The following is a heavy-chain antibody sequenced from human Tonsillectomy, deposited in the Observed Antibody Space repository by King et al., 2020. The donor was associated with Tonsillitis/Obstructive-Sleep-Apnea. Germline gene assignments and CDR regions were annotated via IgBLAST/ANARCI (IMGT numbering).Heavy chain of an antibody. CDR2: IYYSGST. J-gene: IGHJ3*01. D-gene: IGHD4-17*01. V-gene: IGHV4-61*01. CDR3: ARVAIPDYGDYQSAFDF. CDR1: GGSVSSGSYY. Sequence: QLQGSGPGLVKPSETLSLTCTVSGGSVSSGSYYWGWIRQSPGKGLEWIGYIYYSGSTNYNPSLKSRVTISVDTSKNQFSLKLSSVTAADTAVYYCARVAIPDYGDYQSAFDFWGQGTMVTVSS.